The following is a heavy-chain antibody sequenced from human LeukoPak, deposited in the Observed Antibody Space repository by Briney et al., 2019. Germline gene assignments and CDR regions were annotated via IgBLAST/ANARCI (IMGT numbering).Heavy chain of an antibody. CDR1: RFTFSSYW. D-gene: IGHD3-10*02. J-gene: IGHJ4*02. Sequence: GGSLRLSCAASRFTFSSYWMSWVSQAPGEGLEWVANIKQDGTEKYYMDSVKGRFSISRDNAKNSLYLQMNALRAEDTAVYYCARYVRPDYWGQGTLVTVST. CDR2: IKQDGTEK. V-gene: IGHV3-7*04. CDR3: ARYVRPDY.